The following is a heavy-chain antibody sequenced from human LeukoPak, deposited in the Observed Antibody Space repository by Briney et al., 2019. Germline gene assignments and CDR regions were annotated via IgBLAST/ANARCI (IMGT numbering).Heavy chain of an antibody. Sequence: PSQNLSRTSTVSSGTISSGGYYRRWIRQHPGKGLESIGYIYYSGSTYYNPSLKSRVTISVDTSKNQFSLKLSSVNAADTAVYYCASLRYFDWLFWGNNWFEPWGQGTLVTVSS. CDR1: SGTISSGGYY. CDR2: IYYSGST. V-gene: IGHV4-31*03. D-gene: IGHD3-9*01. J-gene: IGHJ5*02. CDR3: ASLRYFDWLFWGNNWFEP.